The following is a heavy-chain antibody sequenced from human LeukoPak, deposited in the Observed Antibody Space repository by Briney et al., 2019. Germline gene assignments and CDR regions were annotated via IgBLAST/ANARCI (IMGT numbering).Heavy chain of an antibody. Sequence: GGSLRLSCAVSGFTLSNYSMNWVRQAPGKGLEWISCISGSGFTIHCADSVKGRFTISRDNAKNSLYLQMNSLRAEDTAVYYCARGVPKTSYYYYYMDVWGKGTTVTVSS. CDR1: GFTLSNYS. J-gene: IGHJ6*03. CDR2: ISGSGFTI. CDR3: ARGVPKTSYYYYYMDV. D-gene: IGHD4-11*01. V-gene: IGHV3-48*01.